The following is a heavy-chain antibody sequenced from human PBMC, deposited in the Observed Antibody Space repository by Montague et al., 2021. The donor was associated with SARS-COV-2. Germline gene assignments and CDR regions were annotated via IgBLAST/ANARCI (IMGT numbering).Heavy chain of an antibody. CDR1: GGSIRSGSYY. CDR3: ARDYGDYSYYYGFDV. CDR2: IYSSGST. D-gene: IGHD4-17*01. V-gene: IGHV4-61*02. J-gene: IGHJ6*02. Sequence: TLSLTCTVSGGSIRSGSYYWSWIRQPAGKGLEWIGRIYSSGSTNYNPSLKSRVTMSVDTSKNQFSLKVSSVTAADTAVCYCARDYGDYSYYYGFDVWGQGTTVTVSS.